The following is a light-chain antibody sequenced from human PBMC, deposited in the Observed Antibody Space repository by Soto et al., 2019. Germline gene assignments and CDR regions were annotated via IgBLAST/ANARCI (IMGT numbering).Light chain of an antibody. CDR2: GAS. CDR1: QNVNTY. V-gene: IGKV1-39*01. J-gene: IGKJ1*01. Sequence: DMQMTQSPSSLSASVGDRVTITCQTSQNVNTYLNWYQQKPGKAPKLLIYGASNLRSGVPLRFSGSGSGTDFTLTISSLEPEDFATYYCQESYSSLWGTCGQGTKVDSK. CDR3: QESYSSLWGT.